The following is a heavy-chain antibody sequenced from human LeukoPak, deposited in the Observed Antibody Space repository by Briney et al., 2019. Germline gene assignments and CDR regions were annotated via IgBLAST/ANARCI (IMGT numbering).Heavy chain of an antibody. CDR2: IHYSGTT. CDR1: GGSISGYF. V-gene: IGHV4-59*08. Sequence: SETLSLTCTVSGGSISGYFWSWIRQPPGKGLEWIGYIHYSGTTNYNPSLNSRVTISVDASKNQFSLRLSSVTAADTAVYYCARYGITIVRGGKYYFDSWGQGTLVTVSS. D-gene: IGHD3-10*01. CDR3: ARYGITIVRGGKYYFDS. J-gene: IGHJ4*02.